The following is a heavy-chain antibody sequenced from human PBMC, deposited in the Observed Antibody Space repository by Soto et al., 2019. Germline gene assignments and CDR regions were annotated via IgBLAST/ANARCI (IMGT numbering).Heavy chain of an antibody. D-gene: IGHD3-16*02. CDR2: INAGNGNT. J-gene: IGHJ4*02. V-gene: IGHV1-3*01. CDR1: GYTFTSYA. Sequence: GASVKVSCKASGYTFTSYAMHWVRQAPGQRLEWMGWINAGNGNTKYSQKFQGRVTMTTDTSTSTAYMELRSLRSDDTAVYYCARDANYDYIWGSYPVDYWGQGTLVTVSS. CDR3: ARDANYDYIWGSYPVDY.